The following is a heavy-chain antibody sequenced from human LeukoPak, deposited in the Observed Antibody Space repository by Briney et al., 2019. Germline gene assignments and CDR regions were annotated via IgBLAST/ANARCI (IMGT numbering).Heavy chain of an antibody. CDR1: GFSISSFY. V-gene: IGHV4-59*08. CDR3: ARRGSMVRGAAYHFDS. D-gene: IGHD3-10*01. Sequence: PSETLSLTCSISGFSISSFYWSWIRQSPGKGLEWIGHVYFTGSTDYNPSLKSRVTISVDTSKNQFSLKLSSVTAADTAVYYCARRGSMVRGAAYHFDSWGLGTLVTVSS. J-gene: IGHJ4*02. CDR2: VYFTGST.